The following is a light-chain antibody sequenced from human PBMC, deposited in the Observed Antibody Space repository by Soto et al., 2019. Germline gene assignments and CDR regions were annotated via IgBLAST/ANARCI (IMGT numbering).Light chain of an antibody. V-gene: IGKV3-20*01. CDR2: GAS. CDR3: QHYDSSPT. Sequence: EIVLTQSPGTLSLSPGEGATLSCRASQSVSSNYLAWYQQKPGQAPRLLIYGASSRAAGIPGKFSGSGSGTDFTLTISRLEPEAFAVYFCQHYDSSPTFGLGTKLEIK. J-gene: IGKJ2*01. CDR1: QSVSSNY.